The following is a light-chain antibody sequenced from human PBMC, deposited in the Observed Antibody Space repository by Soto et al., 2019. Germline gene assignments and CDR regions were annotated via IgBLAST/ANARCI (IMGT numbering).Light chain of an antibody. CDR3: MQTIQPLLT. V-gene: IGKV2D-29*01. Sequence: DVVMTQTPLSLSVTPGQPASISCKSSQSLLHTDGKTYLYWYLQKPGHPPQLLIYEVFNRFSGVPDRFSGSGSGTYFTLQISRVEAADVGTYYCMQTIQPLLTFGGGTKVEI. CDR1: QSLLHTDGKTY. CDR2: EVF. J-gene: IGKJ4*01.